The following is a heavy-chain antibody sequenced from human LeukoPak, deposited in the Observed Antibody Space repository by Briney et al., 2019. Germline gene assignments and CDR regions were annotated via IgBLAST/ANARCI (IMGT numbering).Heavy chain of an antibody. CDR2: LTADGSTT. J-gene: IGHJ3*02. V-gene: IGHV3-74*01. CDR1: GFTLSHYW. D-gene: IGHD7-27*01. CDR3: TRGGPPGAFEI. Sequence: GGSLRLSCAASGFTLSHYWMHWVSQGPGQGLEWISVLTADGSTTNYADLEKGRFTISRDNAKNTLYLQMNSLRADDTAVYYCTRGGPPGAFEIWGQGTMVTVSS.